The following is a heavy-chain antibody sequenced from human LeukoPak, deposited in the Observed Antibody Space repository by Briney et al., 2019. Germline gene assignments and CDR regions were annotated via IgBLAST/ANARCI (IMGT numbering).Heavy chain of an antibody. V-gene: IGHV3-7*01. Sequence: ESLRLSCAASGFTFTTYWMSWVRQLPGKGLEWVANINQDGTEKYYVDSVKGRFTISRDNAKNSLYLQMNSLRAEDTAVYYCARTIVVVVAATRLDWFDPWGQGTLVTVSS. D-gene: IGHD2-15*01. CDR1: GFTFTTYW. CDR3: ARTIVVVVAATRLDWFDP. J-gene: IGHJ5*02. CDR2: INQDGTEK.